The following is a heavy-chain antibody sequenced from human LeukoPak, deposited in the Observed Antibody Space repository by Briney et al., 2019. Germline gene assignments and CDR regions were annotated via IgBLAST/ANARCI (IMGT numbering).Heavy chain of an antibody. CDR1: GGSFSGYY. Sequence: PSETLSLTCAVYGGSFSGYYWSWIRQPPGKGLEWIGEINHSGSTNYNPSLKSRVTISVDTSKNRFSLKLSSVTAADTAVYYCASRYYDFWSGYYTGYYWGQGTLVTVSS. CDR2: INHSGST. D-gene: IGHD3-3*01. J-gene: IGHJ4*02. CDR3: ASRYYDFWSGYYTGYY. V-gene: IGHV4-34*01.